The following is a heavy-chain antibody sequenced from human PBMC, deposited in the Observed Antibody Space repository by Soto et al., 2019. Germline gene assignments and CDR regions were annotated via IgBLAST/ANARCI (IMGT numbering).Heavy chain of an antibody. D-gene: IGHD3-9*01. J-gene: IGHJ4*02. Sequence: QVQLVQSGAEVKKPGASVKVSCKVSGYTLTELPMHWVRQAPGKGLEWMGGFDREYGETIYTQKFQGRLTMTEDTSTDTAYMELSSMRSEDTAVYYCAALRTGYYESGPRGTSEVDHWGPGTLVTVSS. CDR2: FDREYGET. CDR3: AALRTGYYESGPRGTSEVDH. V-gene: IGHV1-24*01. CDR1: GYTLTELP.